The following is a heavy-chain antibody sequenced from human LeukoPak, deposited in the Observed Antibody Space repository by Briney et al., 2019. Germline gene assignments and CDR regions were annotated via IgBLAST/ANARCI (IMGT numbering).Heavy chain of an antibody. CDR3: AATLYSSSWLSANYYYYYMDV. CDR2: ISSSGSTI. CDR1: GFTFSSYE. D-gene: IGHD6-13*01. Sequence: GGSLRLSCAASGFTFSSYEMNWVRQAPGKGLEWVSYISSSGSTIYYADSVKGRFTISRDNAKNSLYLQMNSLRAEDTAVYYCAATLYSSSWLSANYYYYYMDVWGKGTTVTVSS. V-gene: IGHV3-48*03. J-gene: IGHJ6*03.